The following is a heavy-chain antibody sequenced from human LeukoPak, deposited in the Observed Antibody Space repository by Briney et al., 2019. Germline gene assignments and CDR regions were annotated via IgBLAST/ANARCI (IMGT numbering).Heavy chain of an antibody. D-gene: IGHD7-27*01. Sequence: PGGSLRLSCAASRFTFSSYSMNWVRQAPGKGLEWVSSISSSSSYIYYADSVKGRFTISRDNAKNSLYLQMNSLRAEDTAVYYCARELTGDAFDIWGQGTKVTVSS. CDR1: RFTFSSYS. J-gene: IGHJ3*02. V-gene: IGHV3-21*01. CDR2: ISSSSSYI. CDR3: ARELTGDAFDI.